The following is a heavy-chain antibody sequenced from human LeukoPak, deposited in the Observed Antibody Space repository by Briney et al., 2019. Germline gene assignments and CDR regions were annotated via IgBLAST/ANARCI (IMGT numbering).Heavy chain of an antibody. CDR3: ARDLAAARLDF. CDR1: GYTFTDHG. J-gene: IGHJ4*02. Sequence: GGSLRLSCAASGYTFTDHGMHWVRQAPDKGLEWVADIWFDGSQQYYADAVKGRFTISRDISKSILYLQMNSLRAEDTGVYYCARDLAAARLDFRGQGTLVTVSS. V-gene: IGHV3-33*01. CDR2: IWFDGSQQ. D-gene: IGHD6-6*01.